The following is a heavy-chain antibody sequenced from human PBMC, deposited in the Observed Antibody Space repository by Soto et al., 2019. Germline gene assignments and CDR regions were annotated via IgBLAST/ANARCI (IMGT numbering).Heavy chain of an antibody. CDR1: GFTFSSYS. CDR2: ISSSSSTI. D-gene: IGHD2-8*01. J-gene: IGHJ3*02. CDR3: ARDTRYCTNGVCYHDAFDI. V-gene: IGHV3-48*01. Sequence: GGSLRLSCAASGFTFSSYSMNWVRQAPGKGLEWVSYISSSSSTIYYADSVKGRFTISRDNAKNSLYLQMNSLRAEDTAVYYCARDTRYCTNGVCYHDAFDIWAQGTMVPVS.